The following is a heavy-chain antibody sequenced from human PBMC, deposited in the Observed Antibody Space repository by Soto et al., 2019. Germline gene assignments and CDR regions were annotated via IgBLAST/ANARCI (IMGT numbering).Heavy chain of an antibody. CDR1: GGSISSSNW. V-gene: IGHV4-4*02. Sequence: TLSLTCAVSGGSISSSNWWSWVRQPPGKGLEWIGEIYRSGSTNYNPSLKSRVTISVDKSKNQFSLKLSSVTAADTAVYYCARKTGDFWSGSKYFDYWGQGTLVTVSS. CDR3: ARKTGDFWSGSKYFDY. D-gene: IGHD3-3*01. CDR2: IYRSGST. J-gene: IGHJ4*02.